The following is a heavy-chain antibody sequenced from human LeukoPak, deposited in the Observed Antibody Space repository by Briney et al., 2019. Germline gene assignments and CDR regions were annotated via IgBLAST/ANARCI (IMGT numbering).Heavy chain of an antibody. Sequence: SETLSLTCTVSGGSISSGGYYWSWIRQHPGKGLEWIGYIYYSGSTYYNPSLKSRVTISVDTSKNQFSLKLSSVTAADTAVYYCARGGGIAAAGTKNWFDPWGQGTLVTVSS. CDR2: IYYSGST. CDR3: ARGGGIAAAGTKNWFDP. V-gene: IGHV4-30-4*08. D-gene: IGHD6-13*01. J-gene: IGHJ5*02. CDR1: GGSISSGGYY.